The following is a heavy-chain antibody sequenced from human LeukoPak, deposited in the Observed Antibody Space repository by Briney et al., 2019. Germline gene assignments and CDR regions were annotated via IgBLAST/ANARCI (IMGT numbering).Heavy chain of an antibody. CDR1: GFTFSSYS. V-gene: IGHV3-48*01. D-gene: IGHD6-13*01. CDR3: ARVGLYSSSWCCYDGMDV. J-gene: IGHJ6*02. CDR2: INSSSSTI. Sequence: GGSLRLSCAASGFTFSSYSMNWVRQAPGKGLEWVSYINSSSSTIYYADSVKGRFTISRDNAKNSLYLQMNSLRAEDTAVYYCARVGLYSSSWCCYDGMDVWGQGTTVTVSS.